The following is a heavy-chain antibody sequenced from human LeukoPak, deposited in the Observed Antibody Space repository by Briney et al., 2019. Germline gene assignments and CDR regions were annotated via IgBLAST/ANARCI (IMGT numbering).Heavy chain of an antibody. CDR2: ISSSGDAT. Sequence: GGSLRLSCVGSGFTFNAYAMSRLRQRPGKGPEWVSMISSSGDATDYAESVKGRLSISRDNANKTLYLQINTPIADDTAIYYCAKDPRAMGRYFFDDWGQGSLVTVSS. V-gene: IGHV3-23*01. CDR3: AKDPRAMGRYFFDD. J-gene: IGHJ4*01. CDR1: GFTFNAYA. D-gene: IGHD3-16*01.